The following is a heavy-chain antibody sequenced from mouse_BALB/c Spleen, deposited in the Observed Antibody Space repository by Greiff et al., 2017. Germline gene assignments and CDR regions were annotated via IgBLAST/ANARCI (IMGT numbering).Heavy chain of an antibody. Sequence: VMLVESGPGLVAPSQSLSITCTVSGFSLTGYGVNWVRQPPGKGLEWLGMIWGDGSTDYNSALKSRLSISKDNSKSQVFLKMNSLQTDDTARYYCARDYYGSSYVYYAMDYWGQGTSVTVSS. V-gene: IGHV2-6-7*01. CDR1: GFSLTGYG. J-gene: IGHJ4*01. CDR3: ARDYYGSSYVYYAMDY. CDR2: IWGDGST. D-gene: IGHD1-1*01.